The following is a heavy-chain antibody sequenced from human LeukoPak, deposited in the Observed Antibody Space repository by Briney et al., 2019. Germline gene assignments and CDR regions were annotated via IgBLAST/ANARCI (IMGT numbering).Heavy chain of an antibody. CDR3: AKVGHYGATLDS. Sequence: SETLSLTCTVSGASISSYYWSWIRQSAGKGLEWIGRIYVTGNTNYHPSLKSRVTMSVDTSKNQFSLRLRSVTAADTAVYYCAKVGHYGATLDSWGQGTLVTVSS. J-gene: IGHJ4*02. D-gene: IGHD4-17*01. V-gene: IGHV4-4*07. CDR2: IYVTGNT. CDR1: GASISSYY.